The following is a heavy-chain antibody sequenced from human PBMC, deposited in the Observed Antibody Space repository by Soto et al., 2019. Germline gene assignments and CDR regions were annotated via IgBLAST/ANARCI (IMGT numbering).Heavy chain of an antibody. Sequence: PGGSLRLSCAASGFTFSSYAMSWVRQAPGKGLEWVSGISGSGGITYYADSVKGRFTISRDNSKDTLYLQLNSLRAEDTAVYYCAQSKVGATSNYFDYWGQGTRVTVSS. CDR3: AQSKVGATSNYFDY. CDR1: GFTFSSYA. CDR2: ISGSGGIT. J-gene: IGHJ4*02. D-gene: IGHD1-26*01. V-gene: IGHV3-23*01.